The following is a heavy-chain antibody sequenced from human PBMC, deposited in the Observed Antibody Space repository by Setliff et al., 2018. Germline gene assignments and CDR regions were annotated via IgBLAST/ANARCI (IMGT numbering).Heavy chain of an antibody. Sequence: ASVKVSCKASGYSFSDFYIHWVRQVPGRGPEWMGSINPKSGVTRYVQKFQGRVTITRDTSISTAYMVLSSLRSDDTAVYYCARDGISWLNWLDPWGQGTPVTVSS. D-gene: IGHD6-13*01. V-gene: IGHV1-2*02. CDR2: INPKSGVT. CDR1: GYSFSDFY. J-gene: IGHJ5*02. CDR3: ARDGISWLNWLDP.